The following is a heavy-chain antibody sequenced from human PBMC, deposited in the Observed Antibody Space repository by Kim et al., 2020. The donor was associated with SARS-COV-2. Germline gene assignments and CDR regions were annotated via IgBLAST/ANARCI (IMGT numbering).Heavy chain of an antibody. J-gene: IGHJ4*02. CDR2: IYYSGST. Sequence: SETLSLTCTVSGGSISSSSYYWGWIRQPPGKGLEWIGSIYYSGSTYYNPSLKSRVTISIDTSKNQFSLKLSSVTAADTAVYYCARDSSSWYYYWGQGTLVTVSS. D-gene: IGHD6-13*01. CDR1: GGSISSSSYY. V-gene: IGHV4-39*07. CDR3: ARDSSSWYYY.